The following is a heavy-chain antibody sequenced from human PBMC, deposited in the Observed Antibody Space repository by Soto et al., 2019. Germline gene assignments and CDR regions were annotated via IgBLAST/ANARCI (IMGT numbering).Heavy chain of an antibody. V-gene: IGHV1-8*01. CDR2: MNPNSGNT. J-gene: IGHJ6*02. D-gene: IGHD6-13*01. CDR3: ARGYSRSWYPRYYYYYYGMDV. Sequence: QVQLVQSGAEVKKPGASVKVSCKASGYTFTSYDINWVRQATGQGLEWMGWMNPNSGNTGYAQKFQGRVTITRNTSISTAYMELSSLRSEDTAVYYCARGYSRSWYPRYYYYYYGMDVWGQGTTVTVSS. CDR1: GYTFTSYD.